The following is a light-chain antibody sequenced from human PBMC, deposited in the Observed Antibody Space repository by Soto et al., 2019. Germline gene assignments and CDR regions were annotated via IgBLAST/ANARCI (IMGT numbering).Light chain of an antibody. Sequence: DIQMTQSPSSLSASVGDRVTITCRASQSISSYLNWYQQKPGKAPKLLIYAASSLQSGVSSRFSGSGSGTDFTLTISSLQPEDFATYYCQQSYSTLSTTCGQGTRLEIK. CDR1: QSISSY. J-gene: IGKJ5*01. CDR3: QQSYSTLSTT. CDR2: AAS. V-gene: IGKV1-39*01.